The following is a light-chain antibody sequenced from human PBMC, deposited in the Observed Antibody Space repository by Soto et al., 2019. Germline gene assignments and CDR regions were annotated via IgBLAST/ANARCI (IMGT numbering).Light chain of an antibody. J-gene: IGKJ2*01. CDR3: QRYNTGPPDT. V-gene: IGKV1-27*01. CDR1: QGISTY. Sequence: DIQMTQSPSSLSASVGDRVTITCRAIQGISTYLAWYQQKPGKAPKLLIYAASTLLSGVPSRFSGSGSGTDFTLTISSLQPEDVATYYCQRYNTGPPDTFGQGTKLEIK. CDR2: AAS.